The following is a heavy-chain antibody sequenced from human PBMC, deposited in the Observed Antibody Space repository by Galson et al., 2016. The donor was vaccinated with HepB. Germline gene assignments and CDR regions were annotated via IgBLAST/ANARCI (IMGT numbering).Heavy chain of an antibody. D-gene: IGHD3-3*01. CDR1: GGTFSSYV. V-gene: IGHV1-69*13. CDR2: IMPIFGTA. J-gene: IGHJ6*02. Sequence: SVKVSCKASGGTFSSYVISWVRQAPGQGLEWMGGIMPIFGTANYAQKFQGRVTITADESTSTAYMELSSLRSEDTAVYYCAREVYDLYYTHYYAMDVWGQGTTVTVSS. CDR3: AREVYDLYYTHYYAMDV.